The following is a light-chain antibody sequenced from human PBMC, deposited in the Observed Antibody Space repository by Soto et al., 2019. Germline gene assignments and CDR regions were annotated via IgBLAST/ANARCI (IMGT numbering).Light chain of an antibody. CDR1: QGIRNG. Sequence: DIQMTQSPPSLSASVGDRVTITCRASQGIRNGLGWYQQKPGKAPKRLIYEASSLHSGVSSRFSGSGSGTEFILTINDLQPEDFATYYCQQHSAYPLTFGGGTKVEIK. CDR3: QQHSAYPLT. V-gene: IGKV1-17*02. CDR2: EAS. J-gene: IGKJ4*02.